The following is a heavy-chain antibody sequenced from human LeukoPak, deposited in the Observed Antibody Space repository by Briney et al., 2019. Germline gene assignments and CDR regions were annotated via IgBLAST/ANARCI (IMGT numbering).Heavy chain of an antibody. Sequence: SSETLSLICTVSGGSISSYYWSWIRQPAGKGLEWVVRIYTSGSTNYNPSLKSRVTMSVDTSKNQFSLKLTSVTAADTAVYYCARGTSVYYYYMDVWGKGTTVTVSS. D-gene: IGHD2-2*01. CDR2: IYTSGST. V-gene: IGHV4-4*07. CDR3: ARGTSVYYYYMDV. J-gene: IGHJ6*03. CDR1: GGSISSYY.